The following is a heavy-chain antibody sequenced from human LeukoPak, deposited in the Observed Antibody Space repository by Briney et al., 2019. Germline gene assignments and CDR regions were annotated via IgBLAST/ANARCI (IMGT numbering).Heavy chain of an antibody. CDR1: GFTFSSYS. D-gene: IGHD2-2*01. CDR2: ISGSSSYI. V-gene: IGHV3-21*01. CDR3: ATYSSSNAREFQY. J-gene: IGHJ1*01. Sequence: GGSLRLSCAASGFTFSSYSMNWVRQAPGKGLEWVSSISGSSSYIYYADSVKGRFTISRDNAKNSLYLQMNSLRAEDTAVYYCATYSSSNAREFQYWGQGTLVTVSS.